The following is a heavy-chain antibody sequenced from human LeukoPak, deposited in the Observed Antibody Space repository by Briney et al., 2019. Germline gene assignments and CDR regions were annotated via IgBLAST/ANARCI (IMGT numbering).Heavy chain of an antibody. V-gene: IGHV3-53*01. D-gene: IGHD5-12*01. Sequence: GGSLRLSCAASGFTVSSNYMSWVRQAPGKGLEWVSVIYSGGDTYYADSVKGRFTISRDNSKNTLYLRMNTLRAEDTAVYYCARASGYSGYDPFDYWGQGTLVTVSS. CDR1: GFTVSSNY. J-gene: IGHJ4*02. CDR2: IYSGGDT. CDR3: ARASGYSGYDPFDY.